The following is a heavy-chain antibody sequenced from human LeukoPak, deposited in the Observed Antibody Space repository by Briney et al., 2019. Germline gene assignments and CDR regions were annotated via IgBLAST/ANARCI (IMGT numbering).Heavy chain of an antibody. CDR3: AKAIVVVPDAIDY. Sequence: GGSLRLSCAASGFTFSSYAMSWVRQAPGKGLEWVSSISGSGGSTHYADSVKGRFTISRDNSKNTLYLQMNSLRAEDTAVHYCAKAIVVVPDAIDYWGRGTLVTVSS. J-gene: IGHJ4*02. V-gene: IGHV3-23*01. CDR2: ISGSGGST. D-gene: IGHD2-2*01. CDR1: GFTFSSYA.